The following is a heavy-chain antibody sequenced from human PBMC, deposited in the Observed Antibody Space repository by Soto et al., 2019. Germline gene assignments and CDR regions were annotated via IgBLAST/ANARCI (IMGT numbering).Heavy chain of an antibody. CDR3: ARERLTGYSGSWALWY. D-gene: IGHD6-13*01. Sequence: QVQLVQSGAEVKKPGASVKVSCTASGYTFTRYYMHWVRQAPGQGLEWMGIINPSGGSTSYAQKFQGRVTMTKDTSTSTVYMELSSLRSEDTAVYYCARERLTGYSGSWALWYWGQGTLVTVA. J-gene: IGHJ4*02. CDR2: INPSGGST. V-gene: IGHV1-46*01. CDR1: GYTFTRYY.